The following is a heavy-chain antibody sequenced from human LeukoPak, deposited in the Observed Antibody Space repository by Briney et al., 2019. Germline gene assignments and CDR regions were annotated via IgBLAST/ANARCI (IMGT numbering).Heavy chain of an antibody. Sequence: ASVKVSCKTSRYTFTGYYMHWVRQAPGQGLEWMGWINPNSGGTNYAQKFQGRVTMTRDTSISTAYMELSRLRSDDTAVYYCARDGGIFAYSSDWWYYFDYWGQGTLVTVSS. CDR3: ARDGGIFAYSSDWWYYFDY. CDR1: RYTFTGYY. V-gene: IGHV1-2*02. D-gene: IGHD6-19*01. J-gene: IGHJ4*02. CDR2: INPNSGGT.